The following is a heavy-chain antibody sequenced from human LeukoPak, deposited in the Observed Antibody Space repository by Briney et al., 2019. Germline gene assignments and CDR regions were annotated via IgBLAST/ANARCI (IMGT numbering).Heavy chain of an antibody. CDR3: AKRSLGASYYFDY. CDR1: GFSVSSNY. J-gene: IGHJ4*02. CDR2: IYSGGTT. Sequence: GGSLRLSCAASGFSVSSNYVSWVRQAPGKGLEWVSAIYSGGTTYYADSVKGRFTISRDNSKNTLYLQMNSLRVEDTAVYYCAKRSLGASYYFDYWGQGTLVTVSS. D-gene: IGHD1-26*01. V-gene: IGHV3-53*01.